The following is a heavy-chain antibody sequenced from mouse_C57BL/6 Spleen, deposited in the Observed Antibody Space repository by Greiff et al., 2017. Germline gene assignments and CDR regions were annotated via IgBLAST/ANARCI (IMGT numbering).Heavy chain of an antibody. CDR3: ARDNYGSSKFAY. J-gene: IGHJ3*01. CDR2: INPSSGYT. CDR1: GYTFTSYW. V-gene: IGHV1-7*01. Sequence: QVQLKQSGAELAKPGASVKLSCKASGYTFTSYWMHWVKQRPGQGLEWIGYINPSSGYTKYNQKFKDKATLTADKSSSTDYMQLSSLTYEDSAVYYCARDNYGSSKFAYWGQGTLVTVSA. D-gene: IGHD1-1*01.